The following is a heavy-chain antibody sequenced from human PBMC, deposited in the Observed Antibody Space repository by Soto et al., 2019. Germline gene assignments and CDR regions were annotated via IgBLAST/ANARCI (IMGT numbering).Heavy chain of an antibody. J-gene: IGHJ4*02. D-gene: IGHD3-10*01. Sequence: SETLSLTCAVYGGSFSGYYWSWIRQPPGKGLEWIGEINHSGSTNYNPSLKSPVTISVDTSKNQFSLKLSSVTAADTSVYYCAITREVRGVIKGYFDYWGQGTLVTVSS. CDR1: GGSFSGYY. CDR3: AITREVRGVIKGYFDY. CDR2: INHSGST. V-gene: IGHV4-34*01.